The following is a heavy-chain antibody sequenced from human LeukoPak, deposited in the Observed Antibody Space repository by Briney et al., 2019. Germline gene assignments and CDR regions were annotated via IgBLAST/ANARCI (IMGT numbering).Heavy chain of an antibody. V-gene: IGHV3-21*01. CDR3: AREVRLPYFDWLFPETYYFYYGMDV. CDR1: GFTFSSYS. CDR2: ISSSSSYI. J-gene: IGHJ6*02. Sequence: GGSLRLSCAASGFTFSSYSMNWVRRAPGKGLEWVSSISSSSSYIYYADSVKGRFTISRDNAKNSLYLQMNSLRAEDTAVYYCAREVRLPYFDWLFPETYYFYYGMDVWGQGTTVTVSS. D-gene: IGHD3-9*01.